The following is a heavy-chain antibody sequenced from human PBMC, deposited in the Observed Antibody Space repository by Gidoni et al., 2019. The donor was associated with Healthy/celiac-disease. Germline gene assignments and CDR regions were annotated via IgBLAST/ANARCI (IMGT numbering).Heavy chain of an antibody. J-gene: IGHJ6*02. CDR3: ARDSITMVRGGAHPYYYGMDV. CDR2: IIPIFGTA. CDR1: GGTFIRYA. D-gene: IGHD3-10*01. Sequence: QVQLVQSGAAVKKPGSSVQVSCKASGGTFIRYAVSWVRQAPGQGLEWMGGIIPIFGTANYAQKFQGRVTITADESTSTAYMELSSLRSEDTAVYYCARDSITMVRGGAHPYYYGMDVWGQGTTVTVSS. V-gene: IGHV1-69*01.